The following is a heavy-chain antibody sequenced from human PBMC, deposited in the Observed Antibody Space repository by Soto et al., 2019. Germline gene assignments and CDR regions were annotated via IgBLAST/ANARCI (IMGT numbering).Heavy chain of an antibody. Sequence: ASVKVSCKASGYTFTSYYMHWVRQAPGQGLEWMGIINPSGGSTSYAQKFQGRVTMTRDTSTSTVYMELSSLRSEDTAVYYCARGGRDGYNSDYFDYWGQGTLVTVPS. CDR2: INPSGGST. CDR3: ARGGRDGYNSDYFDY. D-gene: IGHD5-12*01. J-gene: IGHJ4*02. V-gene: IGHV1-46*01. CDR1: GYTFTSYY.